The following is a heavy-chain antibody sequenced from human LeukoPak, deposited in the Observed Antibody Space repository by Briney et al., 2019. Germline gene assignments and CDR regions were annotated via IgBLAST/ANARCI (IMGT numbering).Heavy chain of an antibody. Sequence: SETLSLTCAVYGGSFSGYYWSWIRQPPGKGLEWIGEINHSGSTNYNPSLKSRVTISVDTSKSQFSLKLSSVTAADTAVYYCARAALYSTAWYRAGFDYWGQGILVTVSS. CDR1: GGSFSGYY. D-gene: IGHD6-19*01. V-gene: IGHV4-34*01. CDR3: ARAALYSTAWYRAGFDY. J-gene: IGHJ4*02. CDR2: INHSGST.